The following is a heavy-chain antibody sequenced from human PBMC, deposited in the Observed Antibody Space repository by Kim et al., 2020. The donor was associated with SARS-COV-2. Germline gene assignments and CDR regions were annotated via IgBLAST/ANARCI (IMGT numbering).Heavy chain of an antibody. V-gene: IGHV1-18*04. D-gene: IGHD3-3*01. J-gene: IGHJ6*02. Sequence: ASVKVSCKASGYTFTSYGISWVRQAPGQGLEWMGWISAYNGNTNYAQKLQGRVTMTTDTSTSTAYMELRSLRSDDTAVYYCARDTGITIFGVVISSYGMDVWGQGTTVTVSS. CDR1: GYTFTSYG. CDR2: ISAYNGNT. CDR3: ARDTGITIFGVVISSYGMDV.